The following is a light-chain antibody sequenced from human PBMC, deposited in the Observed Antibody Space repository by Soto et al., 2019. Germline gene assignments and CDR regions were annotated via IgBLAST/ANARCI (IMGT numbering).Light chain of an antibody. J-gene: IGLJ2*01. V-gene: IGLV1-40*01. Sequence: QSVLTQPPSVSGAPGQRVTISCTGSSSNIGAGYDVHWYQQLPGTAPILLIYVNSNRPSGVPDRFSGSKSGTSASLAITGLQAEDEADYYCQSYDSSLSAVVFGGGTKLTVL. CDR3: QSYDSSLSAVV. CDR2: VNS. CDR1: SSNIGAGYD.